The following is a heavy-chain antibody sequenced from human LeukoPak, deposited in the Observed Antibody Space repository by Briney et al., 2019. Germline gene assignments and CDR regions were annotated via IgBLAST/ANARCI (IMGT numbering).Heavy chain of an antibody. J-gene: IGHJ4*02. CDR3: ATLSGDSHGYDY. CDR1: GFTFSSYA. CDR2: ILHDGGNK. Sequence: GRSLRLSCAASGFTFSSYAMHWVRQAPGKGLEWVAVILHDGGNKQYADSVKGRFTISRDNSKNTLYLQMNSLRAEDTAVYYCATLSGDSHGYDYWGQGTLVTVSS. V-gene: IGHV3-30*03. D-gene: IGHD5-18*01.